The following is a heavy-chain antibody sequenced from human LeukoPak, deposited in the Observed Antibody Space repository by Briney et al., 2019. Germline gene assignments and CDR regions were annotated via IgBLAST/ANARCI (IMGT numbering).Heavy chain of an antibody. CDR2: IIPILGIA. CDR3: ARLPGCSGGSCYSNDY. V-gene: IGHV1-69*04. J-gene: IGHJ4*02. CDR1: VGTFSSYA. D-gene: IGHD2-15*01. Sequence: SVKVSCKASVGTFSSYAISWVRHAPGQGLEWMGRIIPILGIANYAQKFQGRVTMTRNTSISTAYMELSSLRSEDTAVYCCARLPGCSGGSCYSNDYWGQGTLVTVPS.